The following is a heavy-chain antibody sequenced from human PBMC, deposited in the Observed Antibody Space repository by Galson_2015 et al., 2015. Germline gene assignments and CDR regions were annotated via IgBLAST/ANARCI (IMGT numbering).Heavy chain of an antibody. V-gene: IGHV3-48*03. D-gene: IGHD2-15*01. J-gene: IGHJ4*02. Sequence: SLRLSCAASGFTFSTYDMNWVRQAPGKGLEWVSYISSSSNTIYYADSVRGRFTISRDNAKNSLYLQLNSLRAEDTAFYFCARTHLLSGPSDYWGQGTLVTVSS. CDR3: ARTHLLSGPSDY. CDR1: GFTFSTYD. CDR2: ISSSSNTI.